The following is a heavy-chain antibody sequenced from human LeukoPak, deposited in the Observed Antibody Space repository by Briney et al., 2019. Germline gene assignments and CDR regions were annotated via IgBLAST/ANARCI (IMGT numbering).Heavy chain of an antibody. J-gene: IGHJ4*02. D-gene: IGHD6-13*01. Sequence: ASVKVSCKASGYNFRDYYMHWVRQAPGQGLEWLGWINPKSGGTDYAQQFQGRVTMTRDTPSSTDYLEVRSLRSDDTAVYYCARGAEAETSPLDFWGQGTPVTVSS. V-gene: IGHV1-2*02. CDR3: ARGAEAETSPLDF. CDR2: INPKSGGT. CDR1: GYNFRDYY.